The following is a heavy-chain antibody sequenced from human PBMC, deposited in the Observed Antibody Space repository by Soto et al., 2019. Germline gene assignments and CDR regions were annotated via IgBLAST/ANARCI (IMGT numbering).Heavy chain of an antibody. CDR1: GLSVSDNY. D-gene: IGHD2-21*01. J-gene: IGHJ4*01. CDR3: VSRIPSWVFDY. V-gene: IGHV3-53*01. Sequence: AGGSLRLSCGASGLSVSDNYMGWVRQAPGRGLEWVSVMYAGGDTHYADSVKGRFTISRDKSENTLYLQMNSLRDEDTGVYFCVSRIPSWVFDYWGLGTLVTVPS. CDR2: MYAGGDT.